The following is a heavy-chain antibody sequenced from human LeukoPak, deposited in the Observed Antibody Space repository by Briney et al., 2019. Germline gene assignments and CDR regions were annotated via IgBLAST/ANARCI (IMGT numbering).Heavy chain of an antibody. CDR1: GFSVSSKY. Sequence: GGSLRLSCAASGFSVSSKYMSWVRQAPGKGLEWVSSIRRSGGITSYADSVKGRFTISRDNSKNLVYLQMNSLRAEDTAVYYCAKDPVDTAVAEIDYWGQGTLVTVSS. CDR3: AKDPVDTAVAEIDY. CDR2: IRRSGGIT. V-gene: IGHV3-23*01. D-gene: IGHD5-18*01. J-gene: IGHJ4*02.